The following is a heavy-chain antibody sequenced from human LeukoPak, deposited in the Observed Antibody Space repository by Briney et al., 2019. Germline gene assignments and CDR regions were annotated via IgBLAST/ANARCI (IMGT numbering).Heavy chain of an antibody. V-gene: IGHV1-18*01. CDR2: ISAYNGNT. J-gene: IGHJ6*03. CDR3: ARISYYYYYMDV. CDR1: GYTFTGYG. Sequence: ASVKVSCKASGYTFTGYGISWVRQAPGQGLEWMGWISAYNGNTNYAQKLQGRVIMTTDTSTSTAYMELRSLRSEDTAVYYCARISYYYYYMDVWGKGTTVTISS.